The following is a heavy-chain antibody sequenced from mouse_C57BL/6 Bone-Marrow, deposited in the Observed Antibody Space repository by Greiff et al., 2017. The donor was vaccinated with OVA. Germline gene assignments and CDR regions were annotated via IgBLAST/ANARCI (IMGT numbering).Heavy chain of an antibody. CDR2: IYPRSGNT. Sequence: QVQLQQSGAELARPGASVKLSCKASGYTFPSYGISWVKQRTGQGIEWIGEIYPRSGNTYYNEKFKGKATLTADKSSSTAYMELRSLTSEDSAVYFCARWGYYGSSYPAWFAYWGQGTLVTVSA. D-gene: IGHD1-1*01. CDR1: GYTFPSYG. V-gene: IGHV1-81*01. CDR3: ARWGYYGSSYPAWFAY. J-gene: IGHJ3*01.